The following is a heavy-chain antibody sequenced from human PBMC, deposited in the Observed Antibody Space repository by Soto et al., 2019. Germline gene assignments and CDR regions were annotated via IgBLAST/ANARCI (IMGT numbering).Heavy chain of an antibody. Sequence: PGGSLRLSCAASGFSVPDNYMNWVRQAPGKGLEWVSIIDIGGNTYYADSVKDRFTISRDNAKNSLYLQMNSLRAEDTALYYCAKGYYYDSSGPGGFAFDIWGQGTMVTVSS. J-gene: IGHJ3*02. CDR2: IDIGGNT. CDR1: GFSVPDNY. CDR3: AKGYYYDSSGPGGFAFDI. V-gene: IGHV3-53*05. D-gene: IGHD3-22*01.